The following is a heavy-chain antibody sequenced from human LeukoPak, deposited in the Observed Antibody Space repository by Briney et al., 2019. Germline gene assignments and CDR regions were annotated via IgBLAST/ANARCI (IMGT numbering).Heavy chain of an antibody. CDR3: ARTPGYSYGTYYYYYGMDV. J-gene: IGHJ6*02. D-gene: IGHD5-18*01. Sequence: GGSLRLSCAASGFTVSSSYMNWVRQAPGKGLEWVSLIYSGGSTYYADSVKGRFTISRDNSKNTLYLQMNSLRAEDTAVYYCARTPGYSYGTYYYYYGMDVWGQGTTVTVSS. CDR2: IYSGGST. CDR1: GFTVSSSY. V-gene: IGHV3-53*01.